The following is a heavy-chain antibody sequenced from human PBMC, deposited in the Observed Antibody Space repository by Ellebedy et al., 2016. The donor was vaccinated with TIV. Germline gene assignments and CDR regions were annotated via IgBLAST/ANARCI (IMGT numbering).Heavy chain of an antibody. Sequence: AASVKVSCKASGGTFNNYIINWVRQAPGQGLDWMGLIIPMFGTTIYAQQFQGRVTLTADESTTTAYMELSSLRSDDSALYYCAHSGGNSSFDYWGQGTLVTVSS. J-gene: IGHJ4*02. V-gene: IGHV1-69*13. CDR3: AHSGGNSSFDY. CDR2: IIPMFGTT. CDR1: GGTFNNYI. D-gene: IGHD4-23*01.